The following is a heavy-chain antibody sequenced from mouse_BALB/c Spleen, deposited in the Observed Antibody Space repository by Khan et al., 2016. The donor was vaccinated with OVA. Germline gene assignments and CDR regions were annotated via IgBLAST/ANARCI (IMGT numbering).Heavy chain of an antibody. Sequence: VKLLESGPGLVAPSQSLSITCTVSGFSLTSHGVHWVRQPPGKGLAWLVVIWSDGSTNYNSVLKSRLSISKDNSKSQVFLKMNSLQTDDTAIYYCARWFDGYSSLYAMDYWGQGTSVTVAS. CDR1: GFSLTSHG. D-gene: IGHD2-3*01. CDR2: IWSDGST. CDR3: ARWFDGYSSLYAMDY. J-gene: IGHJ4*01. V-gene: IGHV2-6*02.